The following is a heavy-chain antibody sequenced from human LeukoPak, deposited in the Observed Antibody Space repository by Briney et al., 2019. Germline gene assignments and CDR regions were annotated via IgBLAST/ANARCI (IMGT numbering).Heavy chain of an antibody. CDR2: ISGDSYDT. CDR1: GYTFRNYG. D-gene: IGHD3-10*01. J-gene: IGHJ4*02. Sequence: ASVKVSCMASGYTFRNYGINWVRQAPGQGLEWMGWISGDSYDTKYEQKLQGRVTMTTDTSTNTAYMELRSLRSDDTAMYYCARNRTGTFDFWGQGTLVTVSS. V-gene: IGHV1-18*01. CDR3: ARNRTGTFDF.